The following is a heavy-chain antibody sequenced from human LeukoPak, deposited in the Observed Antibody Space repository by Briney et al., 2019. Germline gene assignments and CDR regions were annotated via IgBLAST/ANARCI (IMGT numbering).Heavy chain of an antibody. V-gene: IGHV4-31*03. CDR3: ASPMPPTTLRQYYYDSSGYSGKAFDI. CDR2: IYYSGST. Sequence: SETLSLTCTVSGGSISSGGYYWSWIRQHPGKGLEWIGYIYYSGSTYYNPSLKSRVTISVDTSKNQFSLKLSSVTAADTAVYYCASPMPPTTLRQYYYDSSGYSGKAFDIWGQGTMVTVSS. J-gene: IGHJ3*02. CDR1: GGSISSGGYY. D-gene: IGHD3-22*01.